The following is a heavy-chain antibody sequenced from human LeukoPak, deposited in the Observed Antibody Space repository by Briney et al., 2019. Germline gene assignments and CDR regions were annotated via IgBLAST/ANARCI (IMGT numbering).Heavy chain of an antibody. D-gene: IGHD1-26*01. V-gene: IGHV1-2*02. CDR1: GYTFTGYY. CDR2: INPNSGGT. Sequence: GASVKVSCKASGYTFTGYYMHWVRQAPGQGLEWMGWINPNSGGTNYAQKFQGRVTMTRDTSISTAYMELSGLRSDDTAVYYCARDRYSGSQADYYYYYMDVWGKGTTVTVSS. J-gene: IGHJ6*03. CDR3: ARDRYSGSQADYYYYYMDV.